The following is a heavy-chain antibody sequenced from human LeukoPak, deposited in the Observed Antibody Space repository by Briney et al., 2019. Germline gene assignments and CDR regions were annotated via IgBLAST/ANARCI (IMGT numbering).Heavy chain of an antibody. J-gene: IGHJ3*01. CDR2: IGTSGGGI. V-gene: IGHV3-48*03. D-gene: IGHD4-17*01. CDR3: ARDPNGDYIGAFEF. Sequence: GGSLRLSCAASGFTFSNYEMNWVRQAPGKGLEWLSCIGTSGGGIQYADSVKGRFTISRDNAKNSLYLQMNSLRAGDTARYICARDPNGDYIGAFEFWGQGTRVTVSS. CDR1: GFTFSNYE.